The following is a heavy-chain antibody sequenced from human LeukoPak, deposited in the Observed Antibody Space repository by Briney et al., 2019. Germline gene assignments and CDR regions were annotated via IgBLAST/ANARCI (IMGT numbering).Heavy chain of an antibody. CDR3: AKDFKPDGRWDIDY. CDR2: ILDSGSKT. D-gene: IGHD1-26*01. Sequence: GGSLRLSCVASGFAFSIYSMNWARHAPGKGLEWVSSILDSGSKTYYAASVKGRFTVSRDNSKNKVDLQMSSLGVEDTAIYYCAKDFKPDGRWDIDYWGQGTLVSVSS. J-gene: IGHJ4*02. V-gene: IGHV3-23*01. CDR1: GFAFSIYS.